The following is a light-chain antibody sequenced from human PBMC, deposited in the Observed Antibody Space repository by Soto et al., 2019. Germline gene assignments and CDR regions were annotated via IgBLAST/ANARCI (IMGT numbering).Light chain of an antibody. CDR2: DAS. J-gene: IGKJ4*01. V-gene: IGKV1-33*01. CDR3: QLYKNVILT. Sequence: DIKMTQSPSSLSASVGDSVTLTCQASEDVSDYVNWYQQKPGRAPKRLIYDASKLETGVPSRFSGSGSGTDFSFTIRDLQPEDFATYYCQLYKNVILTFGGGTRVDI. CDR1: EDVSDY.